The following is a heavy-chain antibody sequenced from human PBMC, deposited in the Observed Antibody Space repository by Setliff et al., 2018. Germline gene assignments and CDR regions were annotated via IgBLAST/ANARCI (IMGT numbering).Heavy chain of an antibody. V-gene: IGHV3-11*04. J-gene: IGHJ4*02. CDR3: SRDLQGSGDYVVDY. Sequence: GGSLRLSCAASGFTFRDFYMTWIRQAPGRGLEWIAYISTTGDTIFYADSVRGRFTVSRDNAKNSLTLQMNSLRVEDTAVYYCSRDLQGSGDYVVDYWGQGTLVTVSS. CDR2: ISTTGDTI. D-gene: IGHD4-17*01. CDR1: GFTFRDFY.